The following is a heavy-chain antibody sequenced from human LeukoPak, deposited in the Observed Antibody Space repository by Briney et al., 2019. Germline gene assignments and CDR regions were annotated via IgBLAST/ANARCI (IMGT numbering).Heavy chain of an antibody. CDR3: TKLASASADY. J-gene: IGHJ4*02. CDR1: GFSFSDYD. CDR2: IRYDERIK. Sequence: GGSLRLSCAVSGFSFSDYDMYWVRQAPGKGLEWVAFIRYDERIKYYSDSVRGRFTISRDNPNTMLFLQMKSLRPEDTAVYYCTKLASASADYWGQGTLVSVSS. D-gene: IGHD3-3*01. V-gene: IGHV3-30*02.